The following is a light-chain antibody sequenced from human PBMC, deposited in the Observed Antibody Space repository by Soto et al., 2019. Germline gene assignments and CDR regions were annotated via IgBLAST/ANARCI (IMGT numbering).Light chain of an antibody. CDR2: ATS. CDR1: QSIGGW. V-gene: IGKV1-5*03. CDR3: QQYSSWWT. Sequence: DIQMTQSPSALSASVGDRVTITCRASQSIGGWRAWYQQKAGKAPKVLIYATSTLQSGVPSRFSGSGSGTQFTLAISSLQPDDSATYYCQQYSSWWTFGQGTKVEIK. J-gene: IGKJ1*01.